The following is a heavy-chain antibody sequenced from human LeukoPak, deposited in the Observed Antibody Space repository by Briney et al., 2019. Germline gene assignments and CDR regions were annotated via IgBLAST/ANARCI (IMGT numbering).Heavy chain of an antibody. D-gene: IGHD3-10*01. CDR2: INHSGST. V-gene: IGHV4-34*01. CDR1: GGSFSGDY. CDR3: ARATDFYYDSGMAG. Sequence: SETLSLTCAVYGGSFSGDYWSWIRQPPGKGLEWIGEINHSGSTNYNPSLKSRVTISVDTSKNQFSLKLSSVTAADTAVYYCARATDFYYDSGMAGWGQGTLVTVSS. J-gene: IGHJ4*02.